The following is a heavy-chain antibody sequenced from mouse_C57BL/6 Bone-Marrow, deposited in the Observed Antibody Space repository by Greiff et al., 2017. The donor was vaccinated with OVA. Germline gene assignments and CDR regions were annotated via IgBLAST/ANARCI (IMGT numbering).Heavy chain of an antibody. V-gene: IGHV1-69*01. CDR3: AREMYLLGDY. CDR1: GYTFTSYW. D-gene: IGHD1-1*01. CDR2: IDPSDSYT. J-gene: IGHJ2*01. Sequence: QVQLQQPGAELVMPGASVKLSCKASGYTFTSYWMHWVKQRPGQGLEWIGEIDPSDSYTNYNQKFKGKSTLTVDKSTSTAYMQLSSLTSEDSAVYYCAREMYLLGDYWGQGTTLTVSS.